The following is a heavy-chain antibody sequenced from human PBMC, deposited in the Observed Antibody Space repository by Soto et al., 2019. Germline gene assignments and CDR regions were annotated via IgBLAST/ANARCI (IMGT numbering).Heavy chain of an antibody. J-gene: IGHJ3*02. V-gene: IGHV1-69*13. CDR2: IIPIFGTA. Sequence: SVKVSCKASGGTFGSYARSWVRQAPGQGLEWMGGIIPIFGTANYAQKFQGRVTITADESTSTAYMELSSLRSEDTAVYYCARMDPYYYDSSGYPNDAFDIWGQGTIVTVSS. D-gene: IGHD3-22*01. CDR1: GGTFGSYA. CDR3: ARMDPYYYDSSGYPNDAFDI.